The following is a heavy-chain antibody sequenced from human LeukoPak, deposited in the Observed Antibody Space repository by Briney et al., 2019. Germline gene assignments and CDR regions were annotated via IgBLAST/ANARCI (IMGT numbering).Heavy chain of an antibody. Sequence: GGSLRLSCVASGFTLSSHNINWVRQAPGKGLEWVSHISSSGSITYYGDSVKGRITISRDNAKNSASLYMNSLRAEDSAVYYCARPGTELPPYFDYWGQGTLVTVSS. D-gene: IGHD1-26*01. CDR1: GFTLSSHN. J-gene: IGHJ4*02. V-gene: IGHV3-48*01. CDR3: ARPGTELPPYFDY. CDR2: ISSSGSIT.